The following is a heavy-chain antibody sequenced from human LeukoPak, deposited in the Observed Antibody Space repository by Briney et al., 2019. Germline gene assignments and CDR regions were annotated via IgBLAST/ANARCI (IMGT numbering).Heavy chain of an antibody. J-gene: IGHJ4*02. CDR1: GFTFTTYG. CDR3: ANVAFYYTSGTYI. V-gene: IGHV3-23*01. D-gene: IGHD3-10*01. CDR2: ISGSGGGT. Sequence: GGSLRLSCAASGFTFTTYGMSWVRQAPGKGLEWVSAISGSGGGTYYADSVKGRFTISRDNSKNTLYLQMNSLRDEDTAKYYCANVAFYYTSGTYIWGQGTLVTVSS.